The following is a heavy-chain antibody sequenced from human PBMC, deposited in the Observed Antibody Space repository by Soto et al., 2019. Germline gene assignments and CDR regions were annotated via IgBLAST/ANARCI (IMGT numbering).Heavy chain of an antibody. J-gene: IGHJ5*02. CDR1: GGSFSGYY. V-gene: IGHV4-34*01. Sequence: SETLSLTCAVYGGSFSGYYWSWIRQPPGKGLEWIGEINHSGSTNYNPSLKSRVTISVDTSKNQFSLKLSSVTAADTAVYYCAIGAKYYDFWSGSKYNWFDPWGQGTLVTVSS. CDR2: INHSGST. CDR3: AIGAKYYDFWSGSKYNWFDP. D-gene: IGHD3-3*01.